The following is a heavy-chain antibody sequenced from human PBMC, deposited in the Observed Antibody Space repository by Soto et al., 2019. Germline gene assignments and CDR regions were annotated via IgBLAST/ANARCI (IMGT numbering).Heavy chain of an antibody. V-gene: IGHV1-24*01. D-gene: IGHD3-3*01. J-gene: IGHJ5*02. CDR2: FDPEDGET. Sequence: ASVKVSCKVSGYTLTELSMHWVRQAPGKGLEWMGGFDPEDGETIYAQKFQGRVTMTEDTSTDTAYMELSSLRSEDTAVYYCATFATLTIFGVVMPYNWFDPWGQGTLVTVSS. CDR1: GYTLTELS. CDR3: ATFATLTIFGVVMPYNWFDP.